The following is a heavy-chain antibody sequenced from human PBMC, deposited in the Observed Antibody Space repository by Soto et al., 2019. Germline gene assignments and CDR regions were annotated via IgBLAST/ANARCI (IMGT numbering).Heavy chain of an antibody. J-gene: IGHJ3*02. CDR3: ARDGIYLSSSWYVAFYI. V-gene: IGHV1-18*01. CDR1: GYTFTNYG. CDR2: ISAYTGNT. D-gene: IGHD6-13*01. Sequence: GASVKVSCKASGYTFTNYGVSWVRQAPGQGLEWMGWISAYTGNTNYVQKLQGRLTMTTDTSTSTAYMELRSLTSDDTAMYYCARDGIYLSSSWYVAFYICAQGTMVTVSS.